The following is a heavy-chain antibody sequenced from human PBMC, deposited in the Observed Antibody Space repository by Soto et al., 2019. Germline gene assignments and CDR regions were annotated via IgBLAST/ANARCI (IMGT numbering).Heavy chain of an antibody. CDR3: AKPRGYCSSTSCYGGYYYGMDV. CDR1: GFTFSSYA. J-gene: IGHJ6*02. Sequence: GFTFSSYAMSWVRQAPGKGLEWVSAISGSGGSTYYADSVKGRFTISRDNSKNTLYLQMNSLRAEDTAVYYCAKPRGYCSSTSCYGGYYYGMDVWG. CDR2: ISGSGGST. V-gene: IGHV3-23*01. D-gene: IGHD2-2*01.